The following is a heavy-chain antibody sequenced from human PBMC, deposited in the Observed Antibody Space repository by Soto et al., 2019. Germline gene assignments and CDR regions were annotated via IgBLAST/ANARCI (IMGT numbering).Heavy chain of an antibody. CDR1: GGSISSSSYY. Sequence: SETLSLTCTVSGGSISSSSYYWGWIRQPPGKGLEWIGSIYYSGSTYYNPSLKSRVTISVDTSKNQFSLKLSSVTAADTAVYYCARHQYSGYVYYYYMDVWGKGTTVTVSS. V-gene: IGHV4-39*01. CDR3: ARHQYSGYVYYYYMDV. D-gene: IGHD5-12*01. CDR2: IYYSGST. J-gene: IGHJ6*03.